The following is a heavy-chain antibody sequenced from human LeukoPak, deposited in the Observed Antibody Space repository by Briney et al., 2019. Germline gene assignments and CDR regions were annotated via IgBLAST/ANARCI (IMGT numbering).Heavy chain of an antibody. D-gene: IGHD4-17*01. Sequence: SETLSLTCTVSGGSISSSSYYWGWIRQPPGKGLEWIGSIYYSGSTYYNPSLKSRVTISVDTSKNQFSLKLSSVTAADTAVYCCARHLYGDYSYYFDYWGQGTLVTVSS. CDR1: GGSISSSSYY. CDR2: IYYSGST. J-gene: IGHJ4*02. V-gene: IGHV4-39*01. CDR3: ARHLYGDYSYYFDY.